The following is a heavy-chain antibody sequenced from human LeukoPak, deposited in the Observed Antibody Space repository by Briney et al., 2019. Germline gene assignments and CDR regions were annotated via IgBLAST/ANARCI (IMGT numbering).Heavy chain of an antibody. J-gene: IGHJ4*02. CDR3: ARDPSRVLRFLEWLSHYFDY. CDR1: GYTFTGYY. Sequence: ASVKVSCKASGYTFTGYYMHWVRQAPGQGPEWVGWINPNSGGTNYAQKFQGRVTMTRDTSISTAYMELSRLRSDDTAVYYCARDPSRVLRFLEWLSHYFDYWGQGTLVTVSS. CDR2: INPNSGGT. V-gene: IGHV1-2*02. D-gene: IGHD3-3*01.